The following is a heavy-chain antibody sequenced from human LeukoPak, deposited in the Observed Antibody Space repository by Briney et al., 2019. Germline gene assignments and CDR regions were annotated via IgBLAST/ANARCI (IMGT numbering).Heavy chain of an antibody. CDR2: ISTGGSTM. CDR1: GFTFSSYK. Sequence: PGGSLRLSCTASGFTFSSYKMNWVRQAPGKGLEWISYISTGGSTMYYADSVKGRFTISRDNAKNSLYLQMNSLRVEDTAVYYCARGKTRDFDSGNNYWGQGTLVTVSS. J-gene: IGHJ4*02. D-gene: IGHD3-9*01. CDR3: ARGKTRDFDSGNNY. V-gene: IGHV3-48*03.